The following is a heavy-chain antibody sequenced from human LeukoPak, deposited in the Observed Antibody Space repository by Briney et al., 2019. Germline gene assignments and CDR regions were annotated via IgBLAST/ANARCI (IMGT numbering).Heavy chain of an antibody. D-gene: IGHD3-16*02. Sequence: EGSLRLSCAASGFTFSSYEMNWVRQAPGKGLEWVSAISGSGGSTYYADSVKGRFTISRDNSKNTLYLQMNSLRAEDTAVYYCAKPPFTFGGVIVPFDYWGQGTLVTVSS. V-gene: IGHV3-23*01. CDR1: GFTFSSYE. CDR3: AKPPFTFGGVIVPFDY. J-gene: IGHJ4*02. CDR2: ISGSGGST.